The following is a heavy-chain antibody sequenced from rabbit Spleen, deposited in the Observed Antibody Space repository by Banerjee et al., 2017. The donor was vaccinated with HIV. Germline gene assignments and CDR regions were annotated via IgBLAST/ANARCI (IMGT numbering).Heavy chain of an antibody. J-gene: IGHJ3*01. CDR2: IYTGSGST. Sequence: QEQLVESGGGLVQPEGSLTLTCKASGFSFSDRDVMCWVRQAPGKGLEWIGCIYTGSGSTYYASWAKGRFTISKTSTTVTLQLTSLTAADTATYFCARRAGGYDLWGQGTLVTVS. CDR1: GFSFSDRDV. CDR3: ARRAGGYDL. V-gene: IGHV1S45*01. D-gene: IGHD6-1*01.